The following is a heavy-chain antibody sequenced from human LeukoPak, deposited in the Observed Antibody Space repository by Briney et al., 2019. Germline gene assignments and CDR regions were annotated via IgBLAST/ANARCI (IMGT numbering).Heavy chain of an antibody. CDR3: TTDHRYYDSSGYWNY. D-gene: IGHD3-22*01. J-gene: IGHJ4*02. CDR2: IKSKTDGGTT. CDR1: GFTFSNAW. Sequence: GGSLRLSCAASGFTFSNAWMSWVRQAPGKGPEWVGRIKSKTDGGTTDYAAPVKGRFTISRDDSKNTLYLQMNSLKTEDTAVYYCTTDHRYYDSSGYWNYWGQGTLVTVSS. V-gene: IGHV3-15*01.